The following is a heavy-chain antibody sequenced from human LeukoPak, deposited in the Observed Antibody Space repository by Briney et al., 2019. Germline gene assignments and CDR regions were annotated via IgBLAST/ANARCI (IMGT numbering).Heavy chain of an antibody. J-gene: IGHJ3*02. CDR3: TRGYSGVSVYAFDI. Sequence: GGSLRLSCAASGFTFSSFCVSWVRQAPGKGLEWVANIKEDGSEKYYMDSVKGRFTISRDNAKNSLYLQMNSLKSEDTAVYHCTRGYSGVSVYAFDIWGQGTMVTVSS. CDR1: GFTFSSFC. D-gene: IGHD5-12*01. V-gene: IGHV3-7*05. CDR2: IKEDGSEK.